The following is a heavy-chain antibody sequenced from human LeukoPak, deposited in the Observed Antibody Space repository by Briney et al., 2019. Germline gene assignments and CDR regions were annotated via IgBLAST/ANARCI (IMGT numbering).Heavy chain of an antibody. CDR2: IRYDGSNK. J-gene: IGHJ6*03. Sequence: GGSLRLSCAASGFTFSSYGMHWVRQAPGKGLEWVAFIRYDGSNKYYADSVKGRFTISRDNSKNTLYLQMNSLRAEDTAVYYCAKTGRLRGSGSSHYYYYYMDVWGKGTTVTISS. CDR3: AKTGRLRGSGSSHYYYYYMDV. D-gene: IGHD3-10*01. CDR1: GFTFSSYG. V-gene: IGHV3-30*02.